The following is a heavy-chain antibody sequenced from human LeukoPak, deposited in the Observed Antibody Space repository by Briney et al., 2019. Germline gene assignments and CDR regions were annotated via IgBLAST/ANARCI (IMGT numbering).Heavy chain of an antibody. CDR2: INHSGST. CDR1: GGSFSGYY. J-gene: IGHJ5*02. D-gene: IGHD2-2*01. V-gene: IGHV4-34*01. Sequence: SETLSLTCAVYGGSFSGYYWSWIRQPPGKGLEWIGEINHSGSTNYNPSLKSRVTISVDTSKNQYSLKLSSVTAADTAVYYCARHGTGIVVVPAWFDPWGQGTLVTVSS. CDR3: ARHGTGIVVVPAWFDP.